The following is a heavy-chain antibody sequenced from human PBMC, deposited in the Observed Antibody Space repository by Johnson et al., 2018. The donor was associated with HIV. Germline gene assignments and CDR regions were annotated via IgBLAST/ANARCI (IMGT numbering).Heavy chain of an antibody. CDR2: IKSKTAGGTT. CDR1: GFTFSNAW. CDR3: TTVGGILGTYAFDI. D-gene: IGHD2-8*02. V-gene: IGHV3-15*01. Sequence: VQLVESGGGLVKPGASLRLSCAASGFTFSNAWMSWVRQAPGKGLEWVGRIKSKTAGGTTDYAAPVKGRFTILRDDSKNTLYLQMNSLKTEDTALYYCTTVGGILGTYAFDIWGQGTMVIVSP. J-gene: IGHJ3*02.